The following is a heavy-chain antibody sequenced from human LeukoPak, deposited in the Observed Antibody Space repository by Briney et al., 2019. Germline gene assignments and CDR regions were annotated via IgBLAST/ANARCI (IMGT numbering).Heavy chain of an antibody. J-gene: IGHJ6*02. CDR2: INHSGST. CDR3: ARGPSIQVWSDPYYYYGMDV. V-gene: IGHV4-34*01. Sequence: SETLSLTCAVYGGSFSGYYWRWIRQAPGKGLAWIGEINHSGSTNYNPSLKSRVTISVDTSKNQFSLKVSSVTAADTAVYYCARGPSIQVWSDPYYYYGMDVWGQGTTVTVSS. D-gene: IGHD5-18*01. CDR1: GGSFSGYY.